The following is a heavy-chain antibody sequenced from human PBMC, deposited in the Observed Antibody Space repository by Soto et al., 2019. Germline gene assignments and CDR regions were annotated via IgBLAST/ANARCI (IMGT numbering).Heavy chain of an antibody. D-gene: IGHD3-10*01. V-gene: IGHV4-39*07. CDR2: IYYDGNT. Sequence: PSETLSLTCTVSGDSITSSSHYWGWIRQPPGKGLECIANIYYDGNTYYNPSLKSRVAISLDTSKNQFSLKLSSVTAADTAVYFCARVARDYIVYWGQGTLVTVSS. CDR3: ARVARDYIVY. CDR1: GDSITSSSHY. J-gene: IGHJ4*02.